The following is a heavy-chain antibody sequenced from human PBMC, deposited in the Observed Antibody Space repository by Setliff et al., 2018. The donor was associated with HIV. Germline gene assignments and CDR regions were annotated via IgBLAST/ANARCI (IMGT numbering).Heavy chain of an antibody. CDR1: GGTFRGFG. CDR2: IIPIFGTP. CDR3: ATNLEMATINYYYYYMDV. Sequence: SVKVSCKASGGTFRGFGISWVVQAPGQGLEWMGQIIPIFGTPRYARKFQGRVTITADESTSTVYMELSSLRSEDTAVYYCATNLEMATINYYYYYMDVWGKGTTVTVSS. D-gene: IGHD5-12*01. J-gene: IGHJ6*03. V-gene: IGHV1-69*13.